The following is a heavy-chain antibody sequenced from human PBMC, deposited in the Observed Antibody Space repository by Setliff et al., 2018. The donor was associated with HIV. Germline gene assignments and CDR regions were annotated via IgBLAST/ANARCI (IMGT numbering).Heavy chain of an antibody. D-gene: IGHD6-13*01. CDR3: ARDIQPAGTGWFDP. Sequence: SETLSLTCAVSGYSISSGYYWGWIRQPPGKGLEWIGSIYHSGSTYYNPSLKSRVTISLDTSKNQFSLKLSSVTAADTAVYYCARDIQPAGTGWFDPWGQGTLVTVSS. V-gene: IGHV4-38-2*02. CDR2: IYHSGST. CDR1: GYSISSGYY. J-gene: IGHJ5*02.